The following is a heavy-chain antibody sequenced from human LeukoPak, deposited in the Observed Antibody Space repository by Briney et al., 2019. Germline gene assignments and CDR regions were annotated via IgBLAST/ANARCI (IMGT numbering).Heavy chain of an antibody. CDR3: QSGPYYDFWSGYYTTHDY. V-gene: IGHV3-15*01. CDR2: IKSKTDGGTT. CDR1: GFTFSNAW. Sequence: GGSLRLSCAASGFTFSNAWMSWVRQAPGKGLEWVGRIKSKTDGGTTDYAAPVKGRFTISRDDSKNTLYLQMNSLKTEDTAVYYCQSGPYYDFWSGYYTTHDYWGQGTLVTVS. D-gene: IGHD3-3*01. J-gene: IGHJ4*02.